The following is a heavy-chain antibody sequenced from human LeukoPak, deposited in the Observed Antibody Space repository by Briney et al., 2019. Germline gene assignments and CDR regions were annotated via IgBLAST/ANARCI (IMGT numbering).Heavy chain of an antibody. CDR2: IQNDGSDK. CDR3: AREGGRAAAGRFDY. V-gene: IGHV3-30*02. J-gene: IGHJ4*02. D-gene: IGHD6-13*01. Sequence: GGSLRLSCAASGINLRSSGMHWVRQAPGKGLEWVTFIQNDGSDKSYAASVKGRFTISRDNSKNTVYLHMNSLRADDTALYYRAREGGRAAAGRFDYWGQGTLVTVSS. CDR1: GINLRSSG.